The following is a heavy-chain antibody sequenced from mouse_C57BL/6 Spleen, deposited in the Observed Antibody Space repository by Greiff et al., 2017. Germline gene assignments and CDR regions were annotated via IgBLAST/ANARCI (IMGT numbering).Heavy chain of an antibody. Sequence: VQLQQSGAELVRPGASVTLSCKASGYTFTDYEMHWVKQTPVHGLGWIGAIDPETGGTAYNQKFKGKAILTADKSSSTAYMELRSLTSEDSAVYYCTGSYRWYFDVWGTGTTVTVSS. V-gene: IGHV1-15*01. J-gene: IGHJ1*03. CDR3: TGSYRWYFDV. CDR1: GYTFTDYE. D-gene: IGHD1-1*01. CDR2: IDPETGGT.